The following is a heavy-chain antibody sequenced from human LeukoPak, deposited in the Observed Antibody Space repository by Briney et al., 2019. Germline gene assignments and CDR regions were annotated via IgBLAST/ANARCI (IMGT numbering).Heavy chain of an antibody. Sequence: GGSLRLSCAASGFTFSSYSMNWVRQPPGKGLEWVSSISSSSSYIYYADSVKGRFTISRDNAKNSLYLQMNSLRAEDTAVYYCARDPLGAPYYFDYWGQGTLVTVSS. V-gene: IGHV3-21*01. D-gene: IGHD3-16*01. CDR3: ARDPLGAPYYFDY. CDR2: ISSSSSYI. CDR1: GFTFSSYS. J-gene: IGHJ4*02.